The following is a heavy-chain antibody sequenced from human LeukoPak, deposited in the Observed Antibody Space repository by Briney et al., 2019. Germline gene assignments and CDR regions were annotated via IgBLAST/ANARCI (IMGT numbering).Heavy chain of an antibody. CDR1: GGTFSSYA. J-gene: IGHJ4*02. D-gene: IGHD6-19*01. Sequence: SVKVSCKASGGTFSSYAISWVRQAPGQGLEWMGGIIPIFGTANYAQKFQGRVTVTADESTSTAYTELSSLRSEDTAVYYCARGGSGWYYFDYWGQGTLVTVSS. CDR3: ARGGSGWYYFDY. CDR2: IIPIFGTA. V-gene: IGHV1-69*13.